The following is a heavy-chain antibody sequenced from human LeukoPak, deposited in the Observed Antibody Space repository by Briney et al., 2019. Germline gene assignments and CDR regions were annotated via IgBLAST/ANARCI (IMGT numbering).Heavy chain of an antibody. CDR2: INHSGST. CDR3: ARGLRGISIAVAGPYFNY. Sequence: SETLSLTCAVYGGSFSGYYWSWIRQPPGKGLEWIWEINHSGSTNYNPSLKSRVTISVDTSKNQFSLKRSSVTAADTAVYYCARGLRGISIAVAGPYFNYWGQGTLVTVSS. D-gene: IGHD6-19*01. V-gene: IGHV4-34*01. CDR1: GGSFSGYY. J-gene: IGHJ4*02.